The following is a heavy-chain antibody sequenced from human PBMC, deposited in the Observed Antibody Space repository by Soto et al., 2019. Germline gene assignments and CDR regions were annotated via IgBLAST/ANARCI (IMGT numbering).Heavy chain of an antibody. CDR1: ACTFSSYA. D-gene: IGHD1-1*01. Sequence: LRLSCAASACTFSSYAMSCVRQAPGKGLEWVSAISGSGGSTYYADSVKGRFTISRDNSKNTLYLQMNSLRAEDTAVYYCAKSSTTLFDYWGQGTLVTVSS. V-gene: IGHV3-23*01. J-gene: IGHJ4*02. CDR2: ISGSGGST. CDR3: AKSSTTLFDY.